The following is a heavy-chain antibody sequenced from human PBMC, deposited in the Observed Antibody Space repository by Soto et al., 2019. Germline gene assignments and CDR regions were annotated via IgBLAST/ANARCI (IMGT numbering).Heavy chain of an antibody. CDR2: ISYDGSNK. V-gene: IGHV3-30-3*01. Sequence: HPGGSLRLSCAASGFTFSSYAMHWVRQAPGKGLEWVAVISYDGSNKYYADSVKGRFTISRDNSKNTLYLQMNSLRAEDTAVYYCARSPYYYDSSGYRPNDAFDIWGQGTMVTVPS. CDR3: ARSPYYYDSSGYRPNDAFDI. J-gene: IGHJ3*02. CDR1: GFTFSSYA. D-gene: IGHD3-22*01.